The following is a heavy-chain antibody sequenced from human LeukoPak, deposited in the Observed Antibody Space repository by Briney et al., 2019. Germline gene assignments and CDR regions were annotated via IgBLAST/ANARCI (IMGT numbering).Heavy chain of an antibody. CDR3: AKGGASVTRYVDY. J-gene: IGHJ4*02. D-gene: IGHD4-17*01. CDR1: GFTVSSNY. Sequence: GSLRLSCAASGFTVSSNYMSWVRQAPGKGLEWVSVIYSGGSTYYADSVKGRFTISRDNSKNTLYLQMNSLRAEDTAVYYCAKGGASVTRYVDYWGQGTLVTVSS. V-gene: IGHV3-66*01. CDR2: IYSGGST.